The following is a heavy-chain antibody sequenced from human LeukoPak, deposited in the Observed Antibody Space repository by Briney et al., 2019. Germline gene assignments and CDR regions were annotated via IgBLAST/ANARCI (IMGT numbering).Heavy chain of an antibody. V-gene: IGHV3-33*01. CDR3: ARDRETWYFDF. CDR2: IWYDGSNK. J-gene: IGHJ4*02. Sequence: GGSLRLSCAASAFTFSSYGMHWVRQAPGKGLEWVAVIWYDGSNKYYADSVEGRFTISRDNSKNTLFLQMNSLRSEDTAVYYCARDRETWYFDFWGQGTLVTVSS. CDR1: AFTFSSYG.